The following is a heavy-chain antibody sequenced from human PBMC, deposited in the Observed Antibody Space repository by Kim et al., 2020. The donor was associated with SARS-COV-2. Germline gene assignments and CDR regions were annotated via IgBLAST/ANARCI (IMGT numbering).Heavy chain of an antibody. V-gene: IGHV3-23*01. Sequence: GGSLRLSCAASGFNIRDFAMSWVRQGPGKGLEWVSAVSGGGARTYYADSVKGRFTISRDTSKNTLHLEMSSLRADDTAVYYCAKDVKESSSWYTVGYWGQGTLVAVSS. J-gene: IGHJ4*02. D-gene: IGHD6-13*01. CDR2: VSGGGART. CDR3: AKDVKESSSWYTVGY. CDR1: GFNIRDFA.